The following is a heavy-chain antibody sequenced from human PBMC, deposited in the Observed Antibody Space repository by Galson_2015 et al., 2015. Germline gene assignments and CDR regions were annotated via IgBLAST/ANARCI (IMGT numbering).Heavy chain of an antibody. V-gene: IGHV3-23*01. J-gene: IGHJ4*02. Sequence: SLRLSCAASGFTFSSYAMSWVRQAPGKGLEWVSAIRGSSGSTYYADSVKGRFTISRDNAKNTLYLQMNSLRAEDTAVYYCAKDLDHLAWTPFFAYWGPGSLVTVS. CDR2: IRGSSGST. CDR3: AKDLDHLAWTPFFAY. CDR1: GFTFSSYA. D-gene: IGHD1-1*01.